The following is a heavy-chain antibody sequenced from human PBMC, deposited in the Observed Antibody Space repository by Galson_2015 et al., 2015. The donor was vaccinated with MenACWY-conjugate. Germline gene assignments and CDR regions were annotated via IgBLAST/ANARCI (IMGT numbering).Heavy chain of an antibody. Sequence: PALVKPPQTLTLTCSFSGFALSTSGVGVGWIRQPPGKALEWLALISWDDDKRYSPSLRSRLTITKDTSKNQVVLTLTNMDPVDTATYYCARRLLGSSWYYNSFDPWGHGTLVTVSS. J-gene: IGHJ5*02. CDR2: ISWDDDK. D-gene: IGHD6-13*01. V-gene: IGHV2-5*02. CDR1: GFALSTSGVG. CDR3: ARRLLGSSWYYNSFDP.